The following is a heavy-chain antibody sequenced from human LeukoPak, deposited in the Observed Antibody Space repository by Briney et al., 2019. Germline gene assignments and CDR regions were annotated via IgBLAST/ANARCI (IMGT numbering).Heavy chain of an antibody. CDR2: ISGSSSNI. CDR1: GFTFSSYE. J-gene: IGHJ4*02. CDR3: ARAKGIT. Sequence: GGSLRLSCAASGFTFSSYEMNWVRQAPGKGLEWISYISGSSSNIYYADSVKGRFTISRDNAKNSLYLQMNSLRDDDTAVYYCARAKGITWGQGTLVSVSS. V-gene: IGHV3-48*03. D-gene: IGHD3-16*01.